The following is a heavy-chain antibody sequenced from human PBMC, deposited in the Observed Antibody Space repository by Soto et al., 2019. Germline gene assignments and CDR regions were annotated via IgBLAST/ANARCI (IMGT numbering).Heavy chain of an antibody. J-gene: IGHJ4*02. V-gene: IGHV4-4*07. CDR2: MYDTGSA. Sequence: SDARSLPSPVSGVSISSSSWSCVRQPAGKGLEWLGRMYDTGSANYNPSLKSRVTMSIATSKNQLSLKLTSVTAADTAVYYCARYRHRSGWTYFDYCGQGRLVTVSS. D-gene: IGHD6-19*01. CDR1: GVSISSSS. CDR3: ARYRHRSGWTYFDY.